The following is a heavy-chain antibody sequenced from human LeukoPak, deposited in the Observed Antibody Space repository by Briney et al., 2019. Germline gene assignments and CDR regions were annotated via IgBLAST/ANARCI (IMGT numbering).Heavy chain of an antibody. Sequence: PSETLSLTCTVSGGSISSYYWSWIRQPPGKGLELIGYIYYSGSANYNPSLKSRVTISVDTSRNQFSLKLSSVTAADTAVYYCARGFVVVVPAAIGGYYFDYWGQGTLVTVSS. CDR1: GGSISSYY. V-gene: IGHV4-59*01. D-gene: IGHD2-2*02. CDR2: IYYSGSA. CDR3: ARGFVVVVPAAIGGYYFDY. J-gene: IGHJ4*02.